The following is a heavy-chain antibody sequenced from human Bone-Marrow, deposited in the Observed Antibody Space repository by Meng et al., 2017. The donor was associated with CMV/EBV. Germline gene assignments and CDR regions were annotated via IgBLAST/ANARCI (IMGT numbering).Heavy chain of an antibody. D-gene: IGHD2-2*01. CDR3: ARPYCSSTSCYGQNWFDP. CDR1: GGSISSSSYY. J-gene: IGHJ5*02. Sequence: GSLRLSCTVSGGSISSSSYYWGWIRQPPGKGLEWIGSIYYSGSTYYNPSLKSRVTISVDTSKNQFSLKLSSVTAADTAVYYCARPYCSSTSCYGQNWFDPWGPGTLVTVSS. V-gene: IGHV4-39*01. CDR2: IYYSGST.